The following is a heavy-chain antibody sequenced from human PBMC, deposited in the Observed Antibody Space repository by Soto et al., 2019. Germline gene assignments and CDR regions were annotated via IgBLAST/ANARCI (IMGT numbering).Heavy chain of an antibody. CDR2: IKSKTDGGTT. CDR3: TTDPNRATVTPR. J-gene: IGHJ4*02. Sequence: EVQLVESGGGLVKPGGSLRLSCAASGFTFSNAWMNWVRQAPGKGLEWVGRIKSKTDGGTTDYAAPGKGRFTISRDDSKNTLYLQMNSLKTEDTAVYYCTTDPNRATVTPRGGQGTLVTVSS. CDR1: GFTFSNAW. D-gene: IGHD4-17*01. V-gene: IGHV3-15*07.